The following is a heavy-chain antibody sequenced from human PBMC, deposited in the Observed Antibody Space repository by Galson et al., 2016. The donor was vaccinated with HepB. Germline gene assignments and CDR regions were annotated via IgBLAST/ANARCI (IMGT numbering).Heavy chain of an antibody. D-gene: IGHD2-8*01. CDR3: AREACTFEVCHPHYYRLEV. V-gene: IGHV3-30*04. J-gene: IGHJ6*02. Sequence: SLRLSCAASGFTFSMYAFHWVRQVPGKGLESVAIISHDGNYKYYAESVRGRFSVSRDTPKNTLFLEMNSLQVDDTAVYFCAREACTFEVCHPHYYRLEVWGQGTTVTVSS. CDR1: GFTFSMYA. CDR2: ISHDGNYK.